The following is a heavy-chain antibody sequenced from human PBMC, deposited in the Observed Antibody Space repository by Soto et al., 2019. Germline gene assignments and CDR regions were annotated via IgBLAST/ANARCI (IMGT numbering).Heavy chain of an antibody. J-gene: IGHJ6*02. Sequence: QAGGSLRLSCAASGFTFSGYWMHWVRQAPGKGLVWVSRINSDGSTTNNADSVEGRFTISRDNAKNTLYLQMNSLSAEDTAVYYCVREATALSKFGMDVWGQGTTVTVSS. CDR2: INSDGSTT. CDR3: VREATALSKFGMDV. V-gene: IGHV3-74*01. CDR1: GFTFSGYW. D-gene: IGHD2-21*02.